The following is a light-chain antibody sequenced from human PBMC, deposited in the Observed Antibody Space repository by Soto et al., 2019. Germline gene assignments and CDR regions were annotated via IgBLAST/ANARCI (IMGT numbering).Light chain of an antibody. J-gene: IGLJ1*01. CDR3: SSYTSSNTYV. V-gene: IGLV2-14*01. Sequence: QSVLTQPASVSGSPGQSITISCTGTSGDVGGYYYVSWYQQLPGKAPKLMIFEVSHRPSGVSNRFSGSKSGDTASLTISGLQAEDEADYYCSSYTSSNTYVFGTGTKLTVL. CDR1: SGDVGGYYY. CDR2: EVS.